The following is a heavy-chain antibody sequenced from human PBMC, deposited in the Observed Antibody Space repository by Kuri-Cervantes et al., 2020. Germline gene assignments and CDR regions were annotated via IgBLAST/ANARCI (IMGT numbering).Heavy chain of an antibody. CDR3: ATSPGYYFYDY. J-gene: IGHJ4*02. CDR2: HFHSGST. Sequence: SETLSLTCTVSGGSINSRSFCWGWIRQPAGKGLEWIGSHFHSGSTNYNPSLKSRVTISLDTSKNQFSLKLSSVTAADTAVYYCATSPGYYFYDYWGQGTLVTVSS. V-gene: IGHV4-39*01. D-gene: IGHD3-22*01. CDR1: GGSINSRSFC.